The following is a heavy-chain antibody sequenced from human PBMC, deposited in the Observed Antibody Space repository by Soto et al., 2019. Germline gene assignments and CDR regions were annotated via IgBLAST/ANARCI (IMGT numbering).Heavy chain of an antibody. D-gene: IGHD3-16*01. V-gene: IGHV3-30*18. CDR2: ISYDGGNI. Sequence: LRLSCEASGFAFRSYAMHWVRQAPGKGLEWVGVISYDGGNIYYADSVKGRFTISRDNSKNTLYVQVNSLRPEDTAVYYCAKGILSATIGPYAMDVWGQGTTVTVSS. CDR1: GFAFRSYA. J-gene: IGHJ6*02. CDR3: AKGILSATIGPYAMDV.